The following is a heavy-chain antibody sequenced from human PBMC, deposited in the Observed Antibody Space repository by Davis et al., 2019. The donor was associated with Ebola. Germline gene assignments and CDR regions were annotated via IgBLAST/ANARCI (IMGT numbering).Heavy chain of an antibody. Sequence: AGSLRLSCAASGFTFGYFAVHWVRQAPGRGLESVALITYDGSTKYYADSVRGRFSITRDNSKNTLFLQMASLIAEDTAIYYCARIRHYGDYDVASDYWGQGTPVTVSS. CDR3: ARIRHYGDYDVASDY. CDR2: ITYDGSTK. V-gene: IGHV3-30*04. J-gene: IGHJ4*02. CDR1: GFTFGYFA. D-gene: IGHD4-17*01.